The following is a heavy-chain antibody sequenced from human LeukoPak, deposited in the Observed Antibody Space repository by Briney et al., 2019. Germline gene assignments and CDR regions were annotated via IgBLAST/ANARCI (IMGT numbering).Heavy chain of an antibody. CDR2: ISRGSRHV. V-gene: IGHV3-21*01. D-gene: IGHD3-22*01. J-gene: IGHJ4*02. CDR1: GFTFSDYS. CDR3: ARAFSSSGYKLGADY. Sequence: GSLRLSCAASGFTFSDYSMNWVRQAPGKGLEWVSSISRGSRHVYYADSVKGRFTISRDNAKNSLYLQMNSLRAEDTAVYYCARAFSSSGYKLGADYWGQGTLVTVSS.